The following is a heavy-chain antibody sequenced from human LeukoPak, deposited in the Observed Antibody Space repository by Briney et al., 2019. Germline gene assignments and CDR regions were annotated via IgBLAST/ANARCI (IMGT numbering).Heavy chain of an antibody. Sequence: PRGSLRLSCAASGVAFSSYEMNWVRHAPGKGLEWVGRIKSKTDGGTTDYAAPVKGRFTMSRDDSKNTLYLQMNSLKTEDTAVYYCTAYGVVEVMGAIDDDPNYMDVWGKGTTVTVSS. CDR3: TAYGVVEVMGAIDDDPNYMDV. CDR2: IKSKTDGGTT. J-gene: IGHJ6*03. V-gene: IGHV3-15*01. CDR1: GVAFSSYE. D-gene: IGHD1-26*01.